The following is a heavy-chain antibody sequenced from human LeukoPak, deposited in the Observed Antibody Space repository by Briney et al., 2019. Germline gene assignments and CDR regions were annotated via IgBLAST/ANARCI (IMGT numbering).Heavy chain of an antibody. CDR3: ANDYSSSWPN. CDR2: IRYDGSNK. CDR1: GFTFSSYG. Sequence: GGSLRLSCAASGFTFSSYGMHWVRQAPGKGLGWVAFIRYDGSNKYYADSVKGRFTISRDNSKNTLYLQMNSLRAEDTAVYYCANDYSSSWPNWGQGTLVTVSS. J-gene: IGHJ4*02. V-gene: IGHV3-30*02. D-gene: IGHD6-13*01.